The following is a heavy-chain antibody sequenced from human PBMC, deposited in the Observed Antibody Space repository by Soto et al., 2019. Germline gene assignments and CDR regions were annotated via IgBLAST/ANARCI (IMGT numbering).Heavy chain of an antibody. V-gene: IGHV3-30-3*01. CDR1: GFTFSSYT. CDR2: ISSDGSIT. CDR3: ARDSGAVVDFDY. J-gene: IGHJ4*02. Sequence: QVQLVESGGGVVQPGRSLRLSCAASGFTFSSYTMHWVRQAPGKGLEWVSVISSDGSITTYADSVKGRFTISRDNSKNTLYLQMNSLRAEDTAVYYCARDSGAVVDFDYWGQGTLVTVSS. D-gene: IGHD2-15*01.